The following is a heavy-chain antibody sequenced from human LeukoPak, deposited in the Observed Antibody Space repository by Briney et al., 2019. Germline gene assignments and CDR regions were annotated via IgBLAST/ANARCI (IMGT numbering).Heavy chain of an antibody. CDR3: ARDLSSGYLGFDY. CDR2: IWYDGSNK. J-gene: IGHJ4*02. V-gene: IGHV3-33*01. CDR1: GFIFSSYG. Sequence: GGSLRLSCAASGFIFSSYGMHWVRQAPGKGLEWVAVIWYDGSNKYYADSVRGRFTISRDNSKNTLYLQMNSLRAEDTAVYYCARDLSSGYLGFDYWGQGTLVTVSS. D-gene: IGHD3-22*01.